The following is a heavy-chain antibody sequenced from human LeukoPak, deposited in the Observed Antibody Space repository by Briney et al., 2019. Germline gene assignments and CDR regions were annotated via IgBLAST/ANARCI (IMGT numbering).Heavy chain of an antibody. CDR2: IYTSGST. CDR1: GGSISSYY. V-gene: IGHV4-4*07. D-gene: IGHD2-15*01. Sequence: PSETLSLTCTVSGGSISSYYWSWIRQPAGKGLEWIGRIYTSGSTNYNPSLKSRVTMSVDTSKNQFSPKLSSVTAADTAVYYCAREGLGCSGGSCYSNYYYGMDVWGQGTTVTVSS. J-gene: IGHJ6*02. CDR3: AREGLGCSGGSCYSNYYYGMDV.